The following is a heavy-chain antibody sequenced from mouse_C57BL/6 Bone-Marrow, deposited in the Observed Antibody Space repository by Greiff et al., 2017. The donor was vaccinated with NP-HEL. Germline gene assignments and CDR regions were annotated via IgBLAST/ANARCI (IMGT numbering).Heavy chain of an antibody. CDR1: GYTFTDYY. V-gene: IGHV1-26*01. Sequence: EVQLQQSGPELVKPGASVKISCKASGYTFTDYYMNWVKQSHGKSLEWIGDINPNNGGTSYNQKFKGKATLTVDKSSSTAYMELRSLTSEDSAVYYCATYDFLAWFAYWGQGTLVTVS. CDR3: ATYDFLAWFAY. D-gene: IGHD2-4*01. CDR2: INPNNGGT. J-gene: IGHJ3*01.